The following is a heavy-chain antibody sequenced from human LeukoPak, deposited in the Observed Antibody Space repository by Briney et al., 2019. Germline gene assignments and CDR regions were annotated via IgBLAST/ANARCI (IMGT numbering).Heavy chain of an antibody. CDR2: IRYDGNNE. CDR1: GFTFSSYG. V-gene: IGHV3-30*02. D-gene: IGHD3-22*01. J-gene: IGHJ4*02. Sequence: PGGSLRLSCAASGFTFSSYGMHWVRQAPGKGLEWVAFIRYDGNNEYYADSVKGRFTISRDNSKNTLYLQMNSLRAEDTAVYYCAKDSQDRYYYDSSTYYGYVDYWGQGTLVTVSS. CDR3: AKDSQDRYYYDSSTYYGYVDY.